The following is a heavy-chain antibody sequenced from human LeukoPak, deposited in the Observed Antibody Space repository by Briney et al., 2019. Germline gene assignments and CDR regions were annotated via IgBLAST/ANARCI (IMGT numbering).Heavy chain of an antibody. Sequence: GGSLRLSCAASGFTLSSYAMSWVRQAPGKGLEWVSAISGSGGSTYYADSVKGRFTISRDNSKNTLYLQMNSLRAEDTAVYYCAKPRPSYSSSWYDHWGQGTLVTVSS. V-gene: IGHV3-23*01. CDR1: GFTLSSYA. J-gene: IGHJ5*02. D-gene: IGHD6-13*01. CDR3: AKPRPSYSSSWYDH. CDR2: ISGSGGST.